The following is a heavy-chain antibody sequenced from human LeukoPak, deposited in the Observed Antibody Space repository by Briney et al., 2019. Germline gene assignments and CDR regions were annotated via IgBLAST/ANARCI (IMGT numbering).Heavy chain of an antibody. V-gene: IGHV3-23*01. Sequence: GGSLRLTCAASGFTFSSYAMSWVRQAPGKGLEWVSAISGSGGSTYYADSVKGRFTISRDNSKNTLYLQMNSLRAEDTAVYYCATSSSGWYDSDYWGQGTLVTVSS. CDR1: GFTFSSYA. CDR3: ATSSSGWYDSDY. CDR2: ISGSGGST. J-gene: IGHJ4*02. D-gene: IGHD6-19*01.